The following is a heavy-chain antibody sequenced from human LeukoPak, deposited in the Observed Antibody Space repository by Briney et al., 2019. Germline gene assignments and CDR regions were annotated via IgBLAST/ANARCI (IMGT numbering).Heavy chain of an antibody. CDR1: RFTFGDYL. CDR3: AGYYYDSSRGFDL. Sequence: GGSLRLSCTASRFTFGDYLMSWFRQAPGKGLEWVCDINWNGAWTGYADSVKGRFTISRDNAKNSLYLQMNSLRAEDTALYYCAGYYYDSSRGFDLWGQGTLVTVSA. CDR2: INWNGAWT. V-gene: IGHV3-20*04. J-gene: IGHJ5*02. D-gene: IGHD3-22*01.